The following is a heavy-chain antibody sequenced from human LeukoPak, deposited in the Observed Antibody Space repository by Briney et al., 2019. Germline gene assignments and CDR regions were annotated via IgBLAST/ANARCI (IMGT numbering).Heavy chain of an antibody. CDR3: AKEGSGYDASHAFDI. CDR1: GFTFSSYG. CDR2: IWYGGSNK. V-gene: IGHV3-30*02. J-gene: IGHJ3*02. D-gene: IGHD5-12*01. Sequence: PGGSLRLSCAASGFTFSSYGMHWVRQAPGKGLEWVAVIWYGGSNKYYADSVKGRFTISRDNSKNTLYLQMNSLRAEDTAVYYCAKEGSGYDASHAFDIWGQGTMVTVSS.